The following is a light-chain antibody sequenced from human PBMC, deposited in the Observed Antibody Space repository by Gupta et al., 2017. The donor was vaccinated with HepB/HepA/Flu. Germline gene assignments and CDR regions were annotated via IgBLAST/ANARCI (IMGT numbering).Light chain of an antibody. J-gene: IGLJ2*01. CDR3: DSRDSSGRHVI. V-gene: IGLV3-19*01. CDR1: SLRSYY. CDR2: GKN. Sequence: SSELRQAPAVSVALGQTVRISCQGDSLRSYYASWYQQRPGQAPILVIYGKNNRPSGIPDRFSGSSSGNTASLTITGAQAEDEADYYCDSRDSSGRHVIFGGGTKLTVL.